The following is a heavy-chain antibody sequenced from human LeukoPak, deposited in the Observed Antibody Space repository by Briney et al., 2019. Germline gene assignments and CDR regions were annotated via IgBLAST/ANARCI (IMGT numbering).Heavy chain of an antibody. J-gene: IGHJ4*02. CDR2: VSYDGSNK. Sequence: GGSLRLSCAASGFTFSSYAMHWVRQAPGKGLEWVAVVSYDGSNKYYADSVKGRFTISRDNSKNTVSLQMNSLRAEDTAVYYCAGDGWHGLFTYWGQGTLVTVSS. V-gene: IGHV3-30*04. CDR3: AGDGWHGLFTY. D-gene: IGHD5-24*01. CDR1: GFTFSSYA.